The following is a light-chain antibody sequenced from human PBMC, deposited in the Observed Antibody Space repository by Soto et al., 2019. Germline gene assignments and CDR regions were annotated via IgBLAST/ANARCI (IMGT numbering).Light chain of an antibody. CDR2: HNN. Sequence: SYELTQPPSVAVAPGKTATIPCGGDNIGRKSVHWYQERPGQAPMVIIYHNNDRPSGIPERFSGSNSGSTATLTISRVESGDEAGYDCQVWESSSESVSFGGGTKLTV. CDR1: NIGRKS. V-gene: IGLV3-21*01. CDR3: QVWESSSESVS. J-gene: IGLJ2*01.